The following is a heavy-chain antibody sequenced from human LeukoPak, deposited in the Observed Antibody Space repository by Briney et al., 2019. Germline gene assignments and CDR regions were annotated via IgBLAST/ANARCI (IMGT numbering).Heavy chain of an antibody. CDR2: IDSSGSYT. J-gene: IGHJ6*02. Sequence: GGSLRLSCVASGFTFRNYVMSWVRQAPGKGLEWVSAIDSSGSYTWYDDSVKGRFIISRDNSKKTLSLQMSSLRAEDTAAYYCAKMYCRGPWCYTGGDDKFYGMDVWGQGTTVTVSS. CDR1: GFTFRNYV. V-gene: IGHV3-23*05. D-gene: IGHD2-15*01. CDR3: AKMYCRGPWCYTGGDDKFYGMDV.